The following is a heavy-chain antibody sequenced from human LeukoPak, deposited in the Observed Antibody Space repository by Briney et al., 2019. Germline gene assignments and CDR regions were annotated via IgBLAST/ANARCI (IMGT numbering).Heavy chain of an antibody. V-gene: IGHV3-43*02. J-gene: IGHJ5*01. CDR1: GFTFYDYA. Sequence: PGGSLRLSCAASGFTFYDYAMHWVRQAPGKGLEWVSLISGDGGSTYYADSVKGRFTISRDNSKNSLYLQMSSLRSEDTALYYCARESDSSGWYDSWGQGTLVTVSS. D-gene: IGHD3-22*01. CDR3: ARESDSSGWYDS. CDR2: ISGDGGST.